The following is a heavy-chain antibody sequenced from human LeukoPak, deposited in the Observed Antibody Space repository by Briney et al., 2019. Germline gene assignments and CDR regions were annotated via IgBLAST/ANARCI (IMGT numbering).Heavy chain of an antibody. CDR3: AKGFNGYDYYFDY. D-gene: IGHD5-12*01. Sequence: PGGSLRLSCAASGFTFNIYAVSWVRQVPGKGLEWVSSISGSGDNTYYADSVKGRFTISRDNSKKTLHVQMNSLRAEDTAIYFCAKGFNGYDYYFDYWGQGTPVTVSS. J-gene: IGHJ4*02. CDR2: ISGSGDNT. CDR1: GFTFNIYA. V-gene: IGHV3-23*01.